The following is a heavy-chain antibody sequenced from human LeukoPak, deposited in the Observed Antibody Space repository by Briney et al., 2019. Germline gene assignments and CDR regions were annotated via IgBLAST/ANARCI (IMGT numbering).Heavy chain of an antibody. CDR3: ARGGGYDSSGYYAFDY. D-gene: IGHD3-22*01. J-gene: IGHJ4*02. CDR1: GGSFSGYY. Sequence: SETLSLTCVVYGGSFSGYYWSWIRQPPGKGLEWIGEINHSGSTNYNPSLKSRVTISVDTSTNQFSLKLSSVTAADTAVYYCARGGGYDSSGYYAFDYWGQGTLVTVSS. CDR2: INHSGST. V-gene: IGHV4-34*01.